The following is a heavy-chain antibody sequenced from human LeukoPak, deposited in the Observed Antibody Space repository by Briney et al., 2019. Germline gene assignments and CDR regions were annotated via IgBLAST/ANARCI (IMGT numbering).Heavy chain of an antibody. D-gene: IGHD1-26*01. V-gene: IGHV1-2*02. CDR3: ARGAVSGSLFSDY. Sequence: ASVKVSCKASGYTFTGYYIHWVRQAPGQGLEWRGWINPSSGGTNYAQKFQGRVTMTTDTSITTANMELSRLRSDDTAMYYCARGAVSGSLFSDYWGRGTLVPVSS. J-gene: IGHJ4*02. CDR2: INPSSGGT. CDR1: GYTFTGYY.